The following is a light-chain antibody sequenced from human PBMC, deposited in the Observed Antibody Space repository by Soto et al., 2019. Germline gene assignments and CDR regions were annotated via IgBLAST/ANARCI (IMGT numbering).Light chain of an antibody. J-gene: IGKJ1*01. CDR1: QSVCSN. CDR2: GAS. CDR3: QQYNNWPRT. V-gene: IGKV3-15*01. Sequence: EIVMTQSPATLYVSPGERATLSCRASQSVCSNLAWYQQKPGQAPRLLIYGASTRATGIPARFSGSGSGTEFTLTISSLQSEDFAVYYCQQYNNWPRTFGQGTKVEIK.